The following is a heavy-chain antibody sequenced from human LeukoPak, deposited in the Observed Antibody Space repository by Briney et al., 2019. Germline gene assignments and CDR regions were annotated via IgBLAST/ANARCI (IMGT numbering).Heavy chain of an antibody. Sequence: PSETLSLTCAVSGGSISSSNWWSWIRQPPGKGLEWIGYIYYSGSTNYNPSLKSRVTISVDTSKNQFSLKLSSVTAADTAVYYCARGGSAGISVWGQGTLVTVSS. V-gene: IGHV4-4*02. CDR2: IYYSGST. D-gene: IGHD6-13*01. CDR3: ARGGSAGISV. J-gene: IGHJ4*02. CDR1: GGSISSSNW.